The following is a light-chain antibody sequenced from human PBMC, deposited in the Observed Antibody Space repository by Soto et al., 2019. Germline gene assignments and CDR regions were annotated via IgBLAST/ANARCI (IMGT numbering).Light chain of an antibody. V-gene: IGKV3-20*01. CDR2: GAS. Sequence: EIVLTQSPGTLSLSPGERATLSCRASQSVSSSYLAWYQQKPGQAPRLLIYGASSRATGIPDRFSGSGSGTDFTITISRLEPEDFAMYYCQQYGRSPPITFGQGTRLEIK. J-gene: IGKJ5*01. CDR1: QSVSSSY. CDR3: QQYGRSPPIT.